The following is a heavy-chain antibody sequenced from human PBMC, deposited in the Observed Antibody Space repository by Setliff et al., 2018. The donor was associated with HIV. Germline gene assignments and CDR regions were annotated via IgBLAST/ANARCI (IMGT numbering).Heavy chain of an antibody. D-gene: IGHD2-8*02. CDR2: LYPNGTS. Sequence: PSETLSLTCTVSGSSISDYHWTWIRQSPGKGLEWIGFLYPNGTSTYNPSLTSRVALSVDTSKNQFSLKLNSVTAADTAVYFCASLVVDLFAGSAYSVCWGQGRRVTVSS. V-gene: IGHV4-4*09. CDR1: GSSISDYH. J-gene: IGHJ4*02. CDR3: ASLVVDLFAGSAYSVC.